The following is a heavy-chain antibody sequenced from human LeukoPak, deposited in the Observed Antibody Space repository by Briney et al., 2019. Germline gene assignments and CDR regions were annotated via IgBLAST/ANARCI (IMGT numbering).Heavy chain of an antibody. V-gene: IGHV3-74*01. CDR3: VKDFGGNSDY. Sequence: PGGSLRLSCAASRFNVNNYWMHWVRQAPGKGLVWVSRINEDGRGTSYAGSVRGRFTISSDSVENTLHLQMNSLRAEDTAVYYCVKDFGGNSDYWGQGTLVTVSS. CDR1: RFNVNNYW. J-gene: IGHJ4*02. CDR2: INEDGRGT. D-gene: IGHD4-23*01.